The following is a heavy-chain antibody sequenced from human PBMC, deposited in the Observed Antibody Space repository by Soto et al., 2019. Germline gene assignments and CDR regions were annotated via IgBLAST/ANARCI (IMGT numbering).Heavy chain of an antibody. D-gene: IGHD3-22*01. Sequence: GGSLRLCCAASGFTFSSYGMHWGRQGPGKGLEWVAVISYDGSNKYYAESVKGRFTISRDNSKNTLYLPMNSLRAEDTAVCYYANDYYDSSGYYWICFDCWDQRALGTAAS. CDR3: ANDYYDSSGYYWICFDC. CDR1: GFTFSSYG. V-gene: IGHV3-30*18. J-gene: IGHJ4*02. CDR2: ISYDGSNK.